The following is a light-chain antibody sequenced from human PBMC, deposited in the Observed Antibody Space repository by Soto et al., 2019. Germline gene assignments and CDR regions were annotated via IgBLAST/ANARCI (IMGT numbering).Light chain of an antibody. J-gene: IGLJ2*01. Sequence: QSVLTQPPSASGTPGQRVTISCSGSSSNIGSYTVNWYQQLPGTAPKLLIYRNDQRPSGVPDRFSGSRSGTSASLAISGLQSEDEADYYCAAWIGSLESRVFGGGTKLTVL. CDR2: RND. CDR1: SSNIGSYT. CDR3: AAWIGSLESRV. V-gene: IGLV1-44*01.